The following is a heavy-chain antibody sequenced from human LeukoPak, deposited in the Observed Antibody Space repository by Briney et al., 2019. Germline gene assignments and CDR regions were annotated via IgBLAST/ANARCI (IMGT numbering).Heavy chain of an antibody. CDR1: GFTFSSYA. CDR2: ISYDGSNK. V-gene: IGHV3-30*04. CDR3: ARDLFDRYSGYNY. Sequence: GGSRRLSCAASGFTFSSYAMHWVRQAPGKGLEWVAVISYDGSNKYYADSVKGRFTISRDNSKNTLYLQMNSLRAEDTAVYYCARDLFDRYSGYNYWGQGTLVTVSS. J-gene: IGHJ4*02. D-gene: IGHD5-12*01.